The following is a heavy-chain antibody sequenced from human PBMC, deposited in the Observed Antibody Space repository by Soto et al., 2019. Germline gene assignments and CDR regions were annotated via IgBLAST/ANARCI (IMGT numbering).Heavy chain of an antibody. D-gene: IGHD3-10*01. CDR1: GGSISSYY. CDR3: ARGLRFGERSWFDP. J-gene: IGHJ5*02. CDR2: IYYSGST. Sequence: PSETMSLTYTVSGGSISSYYWSWIRQPPGKGLEWIGYIYYSGSTNYNPSLKSRVTISVDTSKNQFSLKLSPVTAADTAVYYCARGLRFGERSWFDPWGQGTLVTVSS. V-gene: IGHV4-59*12.